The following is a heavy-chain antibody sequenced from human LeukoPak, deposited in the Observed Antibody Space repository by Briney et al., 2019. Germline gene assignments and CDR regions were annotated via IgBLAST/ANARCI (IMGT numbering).Heavy chain of an antibody. CDR2: IWYDGSNK. CDR3: ARDGLRGNNWFDP. Sequence: GGSLRLSCAASGFTFGSYGMHWVRQAPGKGLEWVAVIWYDGSNKYYADSVKGRFTISRDNSKNTLDLQMNSLRAADTAVYYCARDGLRGNNWFDPWGQGTLVTVSS. CDR1: GFTFGSYG. V-gene: IGHV3-33*01. D-gene: IGHD5-24*01. J-gene: IGHJ5*02.